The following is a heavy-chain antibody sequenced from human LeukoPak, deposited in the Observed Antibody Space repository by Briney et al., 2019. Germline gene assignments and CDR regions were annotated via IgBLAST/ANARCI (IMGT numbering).Heavy chain of an antibody. Sequence: PGGSLRLSCAASGFTVSSSYMSWVRQAPGRGLEWVSGITGPGTTTYYADSVRGRFTISRDNSKNTLYLQMNSLTAEDTAVYYCAKDLWWGAFGYWGQGTLVTVSS. V-gene: IGHV3-23*01. CDR1: GFTVSSSY. CDR3: AKDLWWGAFGY. J-gene: IGHJ4*02. D-gene: IGHD4/OR15-4a*01. CDR2: ITGPGTTT.